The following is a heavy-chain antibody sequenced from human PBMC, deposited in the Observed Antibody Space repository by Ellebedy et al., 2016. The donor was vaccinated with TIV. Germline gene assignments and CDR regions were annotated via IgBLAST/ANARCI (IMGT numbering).Heavy chain of an antibody. Sequence: GGSLRLXXAASGFSFSSFWMTWVRQAPGKGLEWVANIKQDGGEKNYVDSVKGRFTISRDNAKNSFYLQMNSLRAEDTAVYYCVRDVPALMIPFGGVIVWGQGTLVTVSS. CDR3: VRDVPALMIPFGGVIV. J-gene: IGHJ4*02. V-gene: IGHV3-7*03. CDR1: GFSFSSFW. D-gene: IGHD3-16*02. CDR2: IKQDGGEK.